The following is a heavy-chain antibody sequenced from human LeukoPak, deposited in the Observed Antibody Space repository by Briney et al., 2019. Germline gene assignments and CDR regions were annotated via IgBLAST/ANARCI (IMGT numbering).Heavy chain of an antibody. CDR1: GYXFTSYG. V-gene: IGHV1-18*01. CDR2: MSAYIGNT. CDR3: ARVHLPQDIVLMVYAIDCYGMDV. Sequence: GSVKVSCTASGYXFTSYGMSWVRQAPGQGLEWVGWMSAYIGNTNYAQKLQGRVTMTTDTSTNTAYMELKSLRSDDTAVYYCARVHLPQDIVLMVYAIDCYGMDVWGQGTTVTVSS. D-gene: IGHD2-8*01. J-gene: IGHJ6*02.